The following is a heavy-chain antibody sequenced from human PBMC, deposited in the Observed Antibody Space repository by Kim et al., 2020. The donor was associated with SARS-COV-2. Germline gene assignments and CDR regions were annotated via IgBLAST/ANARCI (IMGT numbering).Heavy chain of an antibody. CDR3: ARGSILLWIFSYFDF. Sequence: DSVQGRFTISRDNSKNTLYLQMNSLGAEDTAVYYCARGSILLWIFSYFDFWGQGTLVTVSS. D-gene: IGHD2-2*03. V-gene: IGHV3-30*01. J-gene: IGHJ4*02.